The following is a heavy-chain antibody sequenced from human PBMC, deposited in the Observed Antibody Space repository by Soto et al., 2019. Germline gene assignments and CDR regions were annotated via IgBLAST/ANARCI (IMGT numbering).Heavy chain of an antibody. Sequence: QVQLVQSGAEVKKPGASVKVSCKASGYTFTSYGISWVRQAPGQGLEWMGWISTYNGNTNFAQKFQGRVTMTTDTSTNTAYMALRSLRSDDTAVYYCVRVREFLQWFDPWGQGTLVTVSS. D-gene: IGHD2-21*01. CDR2: ISTYNGNT. V-gene: IGHV1-18*01. J-gene: IGHJ5*02. CDR1: GYTFTSYG. CDR3: VRVREFLQWFDP.